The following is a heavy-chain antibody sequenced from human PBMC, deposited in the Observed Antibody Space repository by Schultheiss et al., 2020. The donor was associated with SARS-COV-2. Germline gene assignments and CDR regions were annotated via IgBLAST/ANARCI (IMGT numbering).Heavy chain of an antibody. CDR1: GGSFSGYY. V-gene: IGHV4-34*01. Sequence: SETLSLTCAVYGGSFSGYYWSWIRQPPGKGLEWIGSIYYSGSTYYNPSLKSRVTISVDTSKNQFSLKLSSVTAEDTAVYYCARSGWDNDFWSGYHYDAFDIWGQGTMVTVSS. CDR2: IYYSGST. J-gene: IGHJ3*02. CDR3: ARSGWDNDFWSGYHYDAFDI. D-gene: IGHD3-3*01.